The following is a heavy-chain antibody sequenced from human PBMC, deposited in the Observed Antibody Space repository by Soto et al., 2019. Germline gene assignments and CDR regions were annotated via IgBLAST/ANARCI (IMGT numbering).Heavy chain of an antibody. CDR1: GGSFSGYY. V-gene: IGHV4-34*01. J-gene: IGHJ6*03. Sequence: SETLSLTCAVYGGSFSGYYWSWIRQPPGKGLEWIGEINHSGSTNYNPSLKSRVTISVDTSKNQFSLKLSSVTAADTAVYYCARVRGYCSSTSCYSYYMDVWGKGTTVTVSS. D-gene: IGHD2-2*01. CDR2: INHSGST. CDR3: ARVRGYCSSTSCYSYYMDV.